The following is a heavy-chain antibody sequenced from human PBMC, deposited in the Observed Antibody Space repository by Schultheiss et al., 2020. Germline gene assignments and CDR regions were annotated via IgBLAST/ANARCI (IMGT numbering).Heavy chain of an antibody. CDR2: ISGSGGST. Sequence: GGSLRLSCAASGLTFSGYDMHWVRQAPGKGLEWVSAISGSGGSTYYADSVKGRFTISRDNSKNTLYLQMNSLRAEDTAVYYCAATIVVVIGDVNWFDPWGQGTLLTASS. V-gene: IGHV3-23*01. D-gene: IGHD3-22*01. CDR3: AATIVVVIGDVNWFDP. CDR1: GLTFSGYD. J-gene: IGHJ5*02.